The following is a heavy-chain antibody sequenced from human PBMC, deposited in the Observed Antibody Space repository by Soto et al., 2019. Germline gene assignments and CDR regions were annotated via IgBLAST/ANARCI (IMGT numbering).Heavy chain of an antibody. CDR3: ARLWSGYYPTYNWFDP. D-gene: IGHD3-3*01. J-gene: IGHJ5*02. CDR1: GYTFTSYG. CDR2: ISAYNGNT. V-gene: IGHV1-18*04. Sequence: QVQLVQSGAEVKKPGASVKVSCKASGYTFTSYGISWVRQAPGQGLELMGWISAYNGNTNYAQKLQGRVTMTTDTSTSTAYMERRSLRSDETAVYYCARLWSGYYPTYNWFDPWGQGTLVTVSS.